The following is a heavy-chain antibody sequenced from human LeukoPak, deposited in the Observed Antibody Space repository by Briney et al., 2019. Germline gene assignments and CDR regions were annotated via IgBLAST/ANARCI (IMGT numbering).Heavy chain of an antibody. Sequence: GGSLRLSCASSLFTFTTYDMTWVRPAPGKGLEWVSGIYGSGRTTNYAHSVKGPFTLSRDNFKKTLFLQIKNPRAVDTAVYYCAKERDCSSTSCYVPFDSWGQGTLVTVSS. J-gene: IGHJ4*02. CDR2: IYGSGRTT. V-gene: IGHV3-23*01. CDR3: AKERDCSSTSCYVPFDS. D-gene: IGHD2-2*01. CDR1: LFTFTTYD.